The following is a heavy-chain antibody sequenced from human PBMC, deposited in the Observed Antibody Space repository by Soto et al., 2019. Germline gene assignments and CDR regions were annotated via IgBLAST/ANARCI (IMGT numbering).Heavy chain of an antibody. J-gene: IGHJ6*02. CDR3: ARDSSGFLEWLSYPRAYGMDV. Sequence: VGSLRLSCAASGFTFSSYEMNWVRQAPGKGLEWVSYISSSGSTIYYADSVKGRFTISRDNAKNSLYLQMNSLRAEDTAVYYCARDSSGFLEWLSYPRAYGMDVWGQGTTVTVSS. V-gene: IGHV3-48*03. CDR2: ISSSGSTI. D-gene: IGHD3-3*01. CDR1: GFTFSSYE.